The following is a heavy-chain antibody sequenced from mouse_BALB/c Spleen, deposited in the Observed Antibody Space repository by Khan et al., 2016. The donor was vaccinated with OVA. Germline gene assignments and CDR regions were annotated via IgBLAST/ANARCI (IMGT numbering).Heavy chain of an antibody. CDR1: GFTFSSYA. CDR2: ISSGGTYT. CDR3: ARPPITTVVATSYWFFDV. Sequence: EVQLVESGGGLVKPGGSLKLSCAASGFTFSSYAMSWVRQTPEKRLEWVATISSGGTYTYYPDSVKGRFTISRANAKNTLYLQMSSLRSEDTAMFYCARPPITTVVATSYWFFDVWGAGTTVTVST. D-gene: IGHD1-1*01. J-gene: IGHJ1*01. V-gene: IGHV5-9-3*01.